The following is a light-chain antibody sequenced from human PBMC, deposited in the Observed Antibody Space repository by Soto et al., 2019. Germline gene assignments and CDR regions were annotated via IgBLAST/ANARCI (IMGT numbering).Light chain of an antibody. CDR3: SSYTTSNTRQIV. J-gene: IGLJ1*01. CDR2: DVS. CDR1: SSDVGGYNY. V-gene: IGLV2-14*01. Sequence: SALTQPASVSGSPGQSITISCTGTSSDVGGYNYVSWYQQHPGKAPKFMNYDVSNRPSGVPNRFSGSKYGNTASLTISGLQAEDEADYYCSSYTTSNTRQIVFGTGTKVTVL.